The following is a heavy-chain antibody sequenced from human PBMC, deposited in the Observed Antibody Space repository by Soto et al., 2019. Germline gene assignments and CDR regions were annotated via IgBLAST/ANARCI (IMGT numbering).Heavy chain of an antibody. CDR1: GFSFSTFW. D-gene: IGHD3-22*01. CDR3: ARDVSYDSSGYYYGPLGAFDI. CDR2: INQDGSEK. Sequence: PGGSLRLSCVTSGFSFSTFWLNWVRQAPGRGLEWVANINQDGSEKYYVDSVKGRFTISRDNAQNSLYLQMNSLRVEDTAVYYCARDVSYDSSGYYYGPLGAFDIWGQGTMVTVSS. V-gene: IGHV3-7*01. J-gene: IGHJ3*02.